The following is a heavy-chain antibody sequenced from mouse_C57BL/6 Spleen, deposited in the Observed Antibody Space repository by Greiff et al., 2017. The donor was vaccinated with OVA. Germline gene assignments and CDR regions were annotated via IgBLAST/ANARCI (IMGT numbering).Heavy chain of an antibody. Sequence: QVQLQQSGAELVRPGTSVKVSCKASGYAFTNYLIEWVKQRPGQGLEWIGVINPGSGGTNYNEKFKGKATLTADKSSSTAYMQLSSLTSEDSAVYFCSRSGTERELAMDYWGQGTSVTVSS. V-gene: IGHV1-54*01. CDR3: SRSGTERELAMDY. CDR1: GYAFTNYL. CDR2: INPGSGGT. D-gene: IGHD2-14*01. J-gene: IGHJ4*01.